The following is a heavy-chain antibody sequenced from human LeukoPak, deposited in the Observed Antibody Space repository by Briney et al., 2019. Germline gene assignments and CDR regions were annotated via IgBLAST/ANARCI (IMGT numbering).Heavy chain of an antibody. CDR1: GFTFSSYG. J-gene: IGHJ4*02. V-gene: IGHV3-30*02. D-gene: IGHD2-2*01. Sequence: GGSLRLSCAASGFTFSSYGMHWVRQAPGKGLEWVAFIRYDGSNKYYADSVKGRFTISRDNSKNTLYLQMNSLRAEDTAVYYCAPLGIVVVPAALDYWGQGTLVTVSS. CDR3: APLGIVVVPAALDY. CDR2: IRYDGSNK.